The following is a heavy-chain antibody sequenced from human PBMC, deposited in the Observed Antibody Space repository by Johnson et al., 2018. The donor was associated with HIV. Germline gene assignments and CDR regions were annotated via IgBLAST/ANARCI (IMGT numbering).Heavy chain of an antibody. Sequence: VQMVESGGGLVKPGGSLRLSCAASGFSFSNAWMTWVRQAPGKGLEWIGHIKSKTDGGTPDYAALVKGRFTISRDDSKTTLYLQMNSLKTEDTAVYYCTTYTTMVTMYVEIKGGAFDIWGQGTMVTVSS. V-gene: IGHV3-15*01. D-gene: IGHD5-18*01. CDR1: GFSFSNAW. CDR3: TTYTTMVTMYVEIKGGAFDI. CDR2: IKSKTDGGTP. J-gene: IGHJ3*02.